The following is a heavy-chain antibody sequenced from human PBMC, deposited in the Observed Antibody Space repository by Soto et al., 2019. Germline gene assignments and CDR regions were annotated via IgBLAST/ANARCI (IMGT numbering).Heavy chain of an antibody. V-gene: IGHV4-31*03. Sequence: RSLTCTVSGGSSRSGGYYWSWVRQNPRRGLEWIGNIYYSGNTYYNPSLKSRLTISVDTSKNQFSLNLSSVTAADTAVYYCARDRLMATAGTARHYFGLDVWGQGTTVTVSS. CDR1: GGSSRSGGYY. CDR2: IYYSGNT. J-gene: IGHJ6*02. CDR3: ARDRLMATAGTARHYFGLDV. D-gene: IGHD5-18*01.